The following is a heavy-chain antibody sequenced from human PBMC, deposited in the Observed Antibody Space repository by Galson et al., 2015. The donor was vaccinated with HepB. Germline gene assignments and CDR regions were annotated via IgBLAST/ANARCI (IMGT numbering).Heavy chain of an antibody. D-gene: IGHD2/OR15-2a*01. CDR2: IHYSGST. CDR1: GGSISSYY. V-gene: IGHV4-59*01. Sequence: TLSLTCTVSGGSISSYYWSWIRQPPGKGLEWIGYIHYSGSTNYNPSLTSRVTISVDTSKNQFSLKLNSVTAADTAIYYCARDAVSRAFDIWGQGTMVAVSS. CDR3: ARDAVSRAFDI. J-gene: IGHJ3*02.